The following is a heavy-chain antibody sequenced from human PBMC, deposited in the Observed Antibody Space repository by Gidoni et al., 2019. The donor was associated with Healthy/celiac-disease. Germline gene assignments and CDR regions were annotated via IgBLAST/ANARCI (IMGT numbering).Heavy chain of an antibody. V-gene: IGHV3-30-3*01. CDR2: ISYDGSNK. D-gene: IGHD3-3*01. Sequence: QVQLVESGGGVVQPGRSLRLPCAASGFTFSSYARHWVRQAPGTGMEWVAFISYDGSNKYYADSVKGRFTISRDNSKNTLYLQMNSLRAEDTAVYYCASQICGVVIIDAFDIWGQGTMVTVSS. CDR3: ASQICGVVIIDAFDI. J-gene: IGHJ3*02. CDR1: GFTFSSYA.